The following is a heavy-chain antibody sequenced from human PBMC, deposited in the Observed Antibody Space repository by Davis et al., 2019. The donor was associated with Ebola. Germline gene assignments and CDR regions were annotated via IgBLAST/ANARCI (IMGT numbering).Heavy chain of an antibody. V-gene: IGHV4-59*08. CDR1: GDSITSYY. Sequence: PGGSLRLSCTVSGDSITSYYWSWIRQPPGKGLEWIGYIYYSGSTNYNPSLKSRVTISLDTSKNQFSLKVSSVTAADTAVYYCARPLEYYYGSGPPGYWGQGTLVTVSS. D-gene: IGHD3-10*01. CDR2: IYYSGST. CDR3: ARPLEYYYGSGPPGY. J-gene: IGHJ4*02.